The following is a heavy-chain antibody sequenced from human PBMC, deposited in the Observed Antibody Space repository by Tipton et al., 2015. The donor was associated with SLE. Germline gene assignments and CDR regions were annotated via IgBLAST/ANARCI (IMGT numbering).Heavy chain of an antibody. Sequence: SLRLSCAASGFTFSSYSMNWVRQAPGKGLEWVSSISSSSSYIYYADSVKGRFTISRDNAKNSLYLQMNSLRAEDTAVYYCARGPESDWFDPWGQGTLVTVSS. CDR2: ISSSSSYI. CDR1: GFTFSSYS. V-gene: IGHV3-21*01. J-gene: IGHJ5*02. CDR3: ARGPESDWFDP. D-gene: IGHD1-14*01.